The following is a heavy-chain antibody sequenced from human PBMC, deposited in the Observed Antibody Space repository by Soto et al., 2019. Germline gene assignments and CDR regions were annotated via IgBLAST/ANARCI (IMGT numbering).Heavy chain of an antibody. CDR1: GFTFRNYA. CDR3: AKDRSSTSCYAFDY. D-gene: IGHD2-2*01. Sequence: EEQLLESGGGLVQPGGSLRLSCAASGFTFRNYAMSWARQAPGKGLEWVSAISGSGGTTHYADSVKGRFTISRDNSKNTLYLQMNSLRVEDTAVYYCAKDRSSTSCYAFDYWGQGSLVTVSS. V-gene: IGHV3-23*01. J-gene: IGHJ4*02. CDR2: ISGSGGTT.